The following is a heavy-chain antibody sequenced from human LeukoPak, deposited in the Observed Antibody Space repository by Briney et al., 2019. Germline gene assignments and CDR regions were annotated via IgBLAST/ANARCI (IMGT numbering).Heavy chain of an antibody. D-gene: IGHD5-12*01. V-gene: IGHV3-30*04. CDR3: AREISGYDDYYFDN. Sequence: PGGSLRLSCAASGFTFSSYAMHWVRQAPGKGLEWVAVISYDGSNKYYADSVKGRFTISRDNSKNTLYLQMNSLRAEDTAVYYCAREISGYDDYYFDNWGQGTLVTVSS. CDR2: ISYDGSNK. CDR1: GFTFSSYA. J-gene: IGHJ4*02.